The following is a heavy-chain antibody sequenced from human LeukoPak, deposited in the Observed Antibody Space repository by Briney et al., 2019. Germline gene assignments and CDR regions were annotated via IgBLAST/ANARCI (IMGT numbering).Heavy chain of an antibody. J-gene: IGHJ6*03. D-gene: IGHD6-13*01. CDR1: GFTFSYYS. CDR2: ISSSRSFI. CDR3: AKVDRGDYSSSPVPYYNYYMNV. V-gene: IGHV3-21*01. Sequence: TGGSLRLSCAASGFTFSYYSMNWVRQAPGRGLEWVSCISSSRSFIFYSDSVRGRFTISRDNAKNLLYLHMNSLRVEDTAVYYCAKVDRGDYSSSPVPYYNYYMNVWGKGTTVTVSS.